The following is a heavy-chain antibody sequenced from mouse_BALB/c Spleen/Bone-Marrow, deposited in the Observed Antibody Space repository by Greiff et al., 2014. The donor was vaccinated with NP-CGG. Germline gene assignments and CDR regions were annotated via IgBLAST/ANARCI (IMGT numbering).Heavy chain of an antibody. J-gene: IGHJ4*01. CDR2: IDPANGNT. Sequence: DVQLQESGAELVKPGAPVKLSCTASGFNIKDTYIYWVKQRPEQGLEWVGRIDPANGNTKYDPKFQGKATIAADTSSNTAYLQLSSLTSEDTAVYYCSRGYYDYLFALDYWGHGTSVTVSS. CDR3: SRGYYDYLFALDY. CDR1: GFNIKDTY. D-gene: IGHD5-5*01. V-gene: IGHV14-3*02.